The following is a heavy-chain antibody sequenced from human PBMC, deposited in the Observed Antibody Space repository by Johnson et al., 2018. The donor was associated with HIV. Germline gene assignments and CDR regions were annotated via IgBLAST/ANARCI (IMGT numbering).Heavy chain of an antibody. V-gene: IGHV3-30-3*01. J-gene: IGHJ3*02. CDR3: ARGGGYSIAAPSDAFDI. D-gene: IGHD6-6*01. CDR2: ISYDGSNK. Sequence: QVQLVESGGGVVQPGRSLRLSCAASGFTFSSYAMHWVRQAPGKGLEWVAVISYDGSNKYYADSLKGRFTISRDNSKNTLYLQMNSLRAEDTAVYYCARGGGYSIAAPSDAFDICGQGTMVTVSS. CDR1: GFTFSSYA.